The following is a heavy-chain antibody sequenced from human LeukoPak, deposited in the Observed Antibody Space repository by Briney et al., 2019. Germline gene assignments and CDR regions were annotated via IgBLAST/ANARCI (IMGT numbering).Heavy chain of an antibody. CDR3: AGGFDEYCGGDCYLWYFDY. CDR1: GYTFTGYY. Sequence: ASVKVSCKASGYTFTGYYMHWVRQAPGQGLEWMGWINPNSGGTNYAQKFQGRVTMTRDTSISTAYMELSRLRSDDTAVYYCAGGFDEYCGGDCYLWYFDYWGQGTLVTVSS. D-gene: IGHD2-21*02. J-gene: IGHJ4*02. CDR2: INPNSGGT. V-gene: IGHV1-2*02.